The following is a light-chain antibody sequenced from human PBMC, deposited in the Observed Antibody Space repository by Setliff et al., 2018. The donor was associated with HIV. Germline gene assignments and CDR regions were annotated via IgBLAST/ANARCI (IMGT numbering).Light chain of an antibody. CDR1: SSDVGGYNY. Sequence: LTQPASVSGSPGQSITISCTGTSSDVGGYNYVSWYQQHPGKAPKLMIYDVSNRPSGVSNRFSGSKSGNTASLTISGLQAEDEADYYCSSYTSSSTPYVFGTGTKSPS. J-gene: IGLJ1*01. V-gene: IGLV2-14*03. CDR3: SSYTSSSTPYV. CDR2: DVS.